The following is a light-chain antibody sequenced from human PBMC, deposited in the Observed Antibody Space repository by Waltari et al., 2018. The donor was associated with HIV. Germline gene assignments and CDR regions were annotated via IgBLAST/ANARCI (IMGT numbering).Light chain of an antibody. CDR1: TGPVGNGHY. Sequence: QTVVTQEPSLTVSPGETVTLTCSSATGPVGNGHYVNWFQQKPGQPPRPLIYSSTSRQPLTPVRFSGSLVGDRAALTLSNVWPEDQADYFCMLFFRTSYIVGGGTKVTVL. J-gene: IGLJ2*01. CDR3: MLFFRTSYI. CDR2: SST. V-gene: IGLV7-43*01.